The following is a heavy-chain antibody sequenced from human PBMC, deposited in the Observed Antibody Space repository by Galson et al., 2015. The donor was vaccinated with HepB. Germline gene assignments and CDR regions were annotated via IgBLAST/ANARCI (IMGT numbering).Heavy chain of an antibody. Sequence: SLRLSCAASGFTFSSHAMSWVRQAPGKGLEWVSAISGSGGTTYNANPVKGRSPFSRENSKNTLDLQMNSLRAEDTAVYYCTKEIGYCSGGTCYRRENYFDFWGQGTLVTVSS. CDR3: TKEIGYCSGGTCYRRENYFDF. D-gene: IGHD2-15*01. J-gene: IGHJ4*02. CDR2: ISGSGGTT. CDR1: GFTFSSHA. V-gene: IGHV3-23*01.